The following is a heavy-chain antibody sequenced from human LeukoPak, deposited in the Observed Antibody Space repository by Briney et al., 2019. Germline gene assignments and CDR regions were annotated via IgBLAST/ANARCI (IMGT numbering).Heavy chain of an antibody. CDR1: GYTFTNYY. D-gene: IGHD5-18*01. V-gene: IGHV1-46*04. J-gene: IGHJ4*02. Sequence: ASVKVSCKASGYTFTNYYMHWVRQAAGQGLEWMGRINPSGGSTSYAQKLQGRVTMTRDTSTSTVYMELSSLRSEDTAVYYCARFSYGGGGYFDYWGQGTLVTVSS. CDR2: INPSGGST. CDR3: ARFSYGGGGYFDY.